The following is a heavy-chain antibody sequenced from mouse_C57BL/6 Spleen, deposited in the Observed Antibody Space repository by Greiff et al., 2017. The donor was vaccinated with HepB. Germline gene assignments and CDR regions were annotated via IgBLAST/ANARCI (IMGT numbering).Heavy chain of an antibody. J-gene: IGHJ2*01. CDR2: IDPSDSYT. V-gene: IGHV1-59*01. Sequence: QVQLKQPGAELVRPGTSVKLSCKASGYTFTSYWMHWVKQRPGQGLEWIGVIDPSDSYTNYNQKFKGKATLTVDTSSSTAYMQLSSLTSEDSAVYYCARWGYYGSFDYWGQGTTLTVSS. CDR1: GYTFTSYW. CDR3: ARWGYYGSFDY. D-gene: IGHD1-1*01.